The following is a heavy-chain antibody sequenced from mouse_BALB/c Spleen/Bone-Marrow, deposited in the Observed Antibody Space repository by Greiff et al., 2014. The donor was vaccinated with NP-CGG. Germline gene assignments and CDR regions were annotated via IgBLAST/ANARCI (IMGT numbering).Heavy chain of an antibody. J-gene: IGHJ1*01. CDR2: IHPNSGNT. D-gene: IGHD1-2*01. CDR3: ARSTTATYFDV. Sequence: QVQLQQSGSVLVRPGASVKLSCKASGYTFTSSWTHWAKQRPGQGLEWIGEIHPNSGNTNYNEKFKGKATLTVDTSSSTAYVDLSSLTSEDSAVYYCARSTTATYFDVWGAGTTVTVSS. CDR1: GYTFTSSW. V-gene: IGHV1S130*01.